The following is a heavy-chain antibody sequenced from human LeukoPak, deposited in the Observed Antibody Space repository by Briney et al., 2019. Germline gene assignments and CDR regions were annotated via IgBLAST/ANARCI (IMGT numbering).Heavy chain of an antibody. V-gene: IGHV1-3*01. Sequence: ASVKVSCKASEYTFTEYAVNWVRQAPGQRLEWMGWINAGNGNTKYAQKFQGRLTITRDTSTSTAYMELSSLTFEDTAVYYCTRGRWSATTASYYLAFWGQGTLVTVSS. CDR2: INAGNGNT. CDR3: TRGRWSATTASYYLAF. CDR1: EYTFTEYA. D-gene: IGHD2-15*01. J-gene: IGHJ4*02.